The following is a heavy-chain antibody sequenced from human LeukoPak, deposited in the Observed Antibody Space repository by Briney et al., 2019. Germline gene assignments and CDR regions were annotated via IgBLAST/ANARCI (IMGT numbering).Heavy chain of an antibody. CDR1: GYTFTVYY. CDR2: INPNSGGT. Sequence: ASVKVSCKASGYTFTVYYIHWVRQAPGQGLEWMGWINPNSGGTNYAQNFQGRVTMTRDTSISTAYMELSRLRSDDTAGYYCARVDYYYYYGMDVWGQGTTVTVSS. V-gene: IGHV1-2*02. J-gene: IGHJ6*02. CDR3: ARVDYYYYYGMDV.